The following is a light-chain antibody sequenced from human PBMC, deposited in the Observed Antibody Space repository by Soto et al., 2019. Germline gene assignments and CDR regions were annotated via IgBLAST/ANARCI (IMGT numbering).Light chain of an antibody. V-gene: IGKV3-20*01. CDR3: QQYNNWPWT. CDR2: GSS. J-gene: IGKJ1*01. CDR1: QSVSRSY. Sequence: EIVLTQSPGTLSLSPGERATLSCRASQSVSRSYLAWYQQKLGQAPRLLIYGSSSRATGIPDRFSGSGSGTDFTLTISRLESEDFAVYYCQQYNNWPWTFGQGTKVDIK.